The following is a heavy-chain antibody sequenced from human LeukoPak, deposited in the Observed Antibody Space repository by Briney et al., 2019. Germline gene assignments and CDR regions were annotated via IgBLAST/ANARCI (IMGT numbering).Heavy chain of an antibody. J-gene: IGHJ4*02. V-gene: IGHV3-23*01. D-gene: IGHD1-7*01. CDR2: ISGSGGST. CDR3: ATVYHLYWNYVGCYY. CDR1: GFTFSSYA. Sequence: GGSLRLSCAASGFTFSSYAMSWVRQAPGKGLEWVSAISGSGGSTYYADSVKGRFTISRDNSKNTLYLQMNSLRAEDTAVYYCATVYHLYWNYVGCYYWGQGTLVTVSS.